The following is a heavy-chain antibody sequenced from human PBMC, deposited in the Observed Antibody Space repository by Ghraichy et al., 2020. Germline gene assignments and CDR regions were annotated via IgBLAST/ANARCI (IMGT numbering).Heavy chain of an antibody. CDR2: ISGSGGST. Sequence: GESLNISCAASGFTFSSYAMSWVRQAPGKGLEWVSAISGSGGSTYYADSVKGRFTISRDNSKNTLYLQMNSLRAEDTAVYYCAKTVGTIFGGGWCMFDYWGQGTLVTVSS. J-gene: IGHJ4*02. CDR3: AKTVGTIFGGGWCMFDY. V-gene: IGHV3-23*01. CDR1: GFTFSSYA. D-gene: IGHD3-3*01.